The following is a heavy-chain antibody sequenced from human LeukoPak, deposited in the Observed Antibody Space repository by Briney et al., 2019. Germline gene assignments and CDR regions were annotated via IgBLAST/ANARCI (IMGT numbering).Heavy chain of an antibody. Sequence: ASVKVSCKASGYTFTSYYMHWVRQAPGQGLEWMGWISAYNGNTTYAQKFQGRVIMTTDTSTSTAYMELRSLRSDDTAVYYCARFTPRLTREKFDYWGLGTLVTVSS. CDR3: ARFTPRLTREKFDY. V-gene: IGHV1-18*04. CDR1: GYTFTSYY. D-gene: IGHD2-2*01. CDR2: ISAYNGNT. J-gene: IGHJ4*02.